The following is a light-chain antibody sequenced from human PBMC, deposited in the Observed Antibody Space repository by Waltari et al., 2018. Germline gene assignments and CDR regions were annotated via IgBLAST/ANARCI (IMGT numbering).Light chain of an antibody. V-gene: IGLV2-14*01. CDR2: DVS. CDR3: SSYTSISTGV. J-gene: IGLJ3*02. CDR1: SSDVGGYNY. Sequence: QSALTQPASVSGSPGQSITISCTGTSSDVGGYNYVSWYQQHPGKAPKLMIHDVSNRPSGVSNRFSGSKSGNTASLTISGLQAEDEADYYCSSYTSISTGVFGGGTKLTVL.